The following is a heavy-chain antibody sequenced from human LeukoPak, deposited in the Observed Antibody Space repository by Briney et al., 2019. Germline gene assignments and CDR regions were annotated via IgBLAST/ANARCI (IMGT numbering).Heavy chain of an antibody. V-gene: IGHV3-23*01. J-gene: IGHJ4*02. D-gene: IGHD3-10*01. CDR1: GFTFSSYT. Sequence: GGSLRLSCAASGFTFSSYTMSWVRQAPGKGLERVSAISGSGGSTYYADSVKGRFTISRDNSKNTLYLQMNSLRAEDTAVYYCAKERRVVRDNFDYWGQGTLVTVSS. CDR2: ISGSGGST. CDR3: AKERRVVRDNFDY.